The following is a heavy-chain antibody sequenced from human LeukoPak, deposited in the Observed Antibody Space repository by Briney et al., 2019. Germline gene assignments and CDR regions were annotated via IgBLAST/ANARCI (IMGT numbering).Heavy chain of an antibody. Sequence: SETLSLTCTVSGGSISSGGYYWSWIRQPPGKGLEWIGYIYHSGSTYYNPSLKSRVTISVDRSKNQFSLKLSSVTAAGTAVYYCARGPGDEAVVVPAALNWFDPWGQGTLVTVSS. J-gene: IGHJ5*02. V-gene: IGHV4-30-2*01. CDR3: ARGPGDEAVVVPAALNWFDP. D-gene: IGHD2-2*01. CDR2: IYHSGST. CDR1: GGSISSGGYY.